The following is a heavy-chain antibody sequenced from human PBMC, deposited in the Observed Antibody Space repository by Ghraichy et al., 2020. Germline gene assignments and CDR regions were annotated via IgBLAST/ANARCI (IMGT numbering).Heavy chain of an antibody. CDR2: AYWNDDL. D-gene: IGHD5-12*01. CDR3: AHSPPHIYNAYVGNVYV. Sequence: SGPTLVKPKQTLTLTCSFSGSSLSTYGMGVGWFRQPPGKAQEGLAHAYWNDDLRYSSSLRNRLSNTQDTSKNQAGHTMTKMDPVVTATYCCAHSPPHIYNAYVGNVYVWCQWTTVTVSS. CDR1: GSSLSTYGMG. J-gene: IGHJ6*02. V-gene: IGHV2-5*01.